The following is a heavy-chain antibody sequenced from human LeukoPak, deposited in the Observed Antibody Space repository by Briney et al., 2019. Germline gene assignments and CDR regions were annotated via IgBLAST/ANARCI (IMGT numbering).Heavy chain of an antibody. V-gene: IGHV3-74*01. CDR3: ARVGLYSSGWYSDDWFDP. Sequence: GGSLRLSCAASGSTFSSYWMHWVRQAPGKGPVWVSRINSDGSSTSYADSVKGRFTISRDNAKNTLYLQMNSLRAEDTAVYYCARVGLYSSGWYSDDWFDPWGQGTLVTVSS. D-gene: IGHD6-19*01. CDR2: INSDGSST. CDR1: GSTFSSYW. J-gene: IGHJ5*02.